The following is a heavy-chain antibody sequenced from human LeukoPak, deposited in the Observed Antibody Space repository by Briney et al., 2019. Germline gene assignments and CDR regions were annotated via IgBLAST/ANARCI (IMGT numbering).Heavy chain of an antibody. D-gene: IGHD3-16*01. V-gene: IGHV3-30*04. CDR3: ARTNYGGLDY. J-gene: IGHJ4*02. CDR1: GFTFSSYA. CDR2: ISYDGSNK. Sequence: GGSLRLSCAASGFTFSSYAMHWVRQAPGKGLEWVAVISYDGSNKYYADSVKGRFTISRDNAKNSLYLQMNSLRVEDTAVYYCARTNYGGLDYWGQGTLVTVSS.